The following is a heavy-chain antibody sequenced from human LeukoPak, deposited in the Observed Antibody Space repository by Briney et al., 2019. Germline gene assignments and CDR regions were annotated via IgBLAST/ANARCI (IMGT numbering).Heavy chain of an antibody. Sequence: GASVKVSCKASGYTFTGYYMHWVRQAPGQGLEWMGWINPNSGGTNYAQKLQGRVTMTTDTSTSTAYMELRSLRSDDTAVYYCARDRSSGWYPLPFDYWGQGTLVTVSS. V-gene: IGHV1-2*02. CDR3: ARDRSSGWYPLPFDY. J-gene: IGHJ4*02. D-gene: IGHD6-19*01. CDR1: GYTFTGYY. CDR2: INPNSGGT.